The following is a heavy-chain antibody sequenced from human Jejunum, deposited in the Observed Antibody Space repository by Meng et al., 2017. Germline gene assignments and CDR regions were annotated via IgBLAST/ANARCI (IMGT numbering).Heavy chain of an antibody. J-gene: IGHJ4*02. CDR3: ARDWGDVRGGFDF. V-gene: IGHV6-1*01. CDR1: GSSVPSSRAS. Sequence: QDHLDQAGQGLVKPQQSPSLPLALSGSSVPSSRASWNWIRQSPSRGLEWPGRTGYRSKYYNDYALSVKNRITINPDTSKNQFSLQLNSVTPEDTAIYYCARDWGDVRGGFDFWGQGTLVTVSS. CDR2: TGYRSKYYN. D-gene: IGHD3-10*02.